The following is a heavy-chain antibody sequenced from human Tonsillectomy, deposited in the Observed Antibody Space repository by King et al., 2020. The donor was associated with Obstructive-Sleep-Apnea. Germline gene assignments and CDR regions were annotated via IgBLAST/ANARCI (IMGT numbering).Heavy chain of an antibody. D-gene: IGHD1-26*01. J-gene: IGHJ4*02. V-gene: IGHV3-74*01. CDR1: GFTFSSYW. Sequence: VQLVESGGGLVQPGGSLRVSCAASGFTFSSYWMHWVRQAPGKGLGWVSRINSDGSTTDYADSVKGRFTISRDNAKNTLYLQMNSLRVEDTAVYYCAGGGSGSCGYWGQGPLVTVSS. CDR2: INSDGSTT. CDR3: AGGGSGSCGY.